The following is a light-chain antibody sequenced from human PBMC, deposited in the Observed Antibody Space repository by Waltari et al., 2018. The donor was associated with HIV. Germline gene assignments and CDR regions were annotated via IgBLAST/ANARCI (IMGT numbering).Light chain of an antibody. V-gene: IGLV2-23*02. CDR3: CSYRGSNTWV. Sequence: QSALTQPASVSGSPGQSITVSCTGTSSDVGTYDLVSWYQQHPGKAPKLMLYEVTKRPSGVSNRFSGSKSGNTASLTVSGLQADDEAEYYCCSYRGSNTWVFGGGTKVTVL. J-gene: IGLJ3*02. CDR2: EVT. CDR1: SSDVGTYDL.